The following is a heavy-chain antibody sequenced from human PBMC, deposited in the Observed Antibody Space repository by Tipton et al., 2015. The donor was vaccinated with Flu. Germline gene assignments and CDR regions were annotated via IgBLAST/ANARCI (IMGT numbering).Heavy chain of an antibody. J-gene: IGHJ4*02. CDR2: INHGGST. D-gene: IGHD6-25*01. CDR1: AYFFSSDYY. V-gene: IGHV4-38-2*02. Sequence: TLSLTCGVSAYFFSSDYYWGWLRQSPGKGLEWIGSINHGGSTHYNPSLKSRITISIDTSKNQFSLRLSSVTAADTAVYYCAREVGNRRGYVYWGQGTLVTVSS. CDR3: AREVGNRRGYVY.